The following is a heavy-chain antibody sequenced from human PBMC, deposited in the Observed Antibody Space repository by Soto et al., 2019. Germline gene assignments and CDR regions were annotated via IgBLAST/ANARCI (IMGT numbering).Heavy chain of an antibody. CDR1: GYTFTGYY. CDR3: AKDPNIVVVPAATGGMDV. CDR2: INPNSGGT. V-gene: IGHV1-2*02. Sequence: ASVKVSCKASGYTFTGYYMHWVRQAPGQGLEWMGWINPNSGGTNYAQKFQGRVTMTRVTSISTAYMELSSLRSDDTALYYCAKDPNIVVVPAATGGMDVWGQGTTVTVSS. D-gene: IGHD2-2*01. J-gene: IGHJ6*02.